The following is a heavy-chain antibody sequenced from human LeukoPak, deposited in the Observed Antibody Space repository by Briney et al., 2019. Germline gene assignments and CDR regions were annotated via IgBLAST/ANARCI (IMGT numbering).Heavy chain of an antibody. D-gene: IGHD3/OR15-3a*01. J-gene: IGHJ3*01. CDR1: GGSFSSDY. V-gene: IGHV4-59*08. Sequence: PSETLSLTCTVSGGSFSSDYWSWIRQPPGKGLQWIGYIYYSGSTIYNPSLKSRVAMSVDTSKDQFSLKLTSVTAADTALYYCARQGSVGLADAFHVWGQGTMVTVSS. CDR3: ARQGSVGLADAFHV. CDR2: IYYSGST.